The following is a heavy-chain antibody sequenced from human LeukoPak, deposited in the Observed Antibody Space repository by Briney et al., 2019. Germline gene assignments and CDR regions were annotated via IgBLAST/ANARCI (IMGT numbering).Heavy chain of an antibody. D-gene: IGHD7-27*01. CDR2: INRDGSTT. CDR3: ARVGVSWGGFDI. J-gene: IGHJ3*02. CDR1: GFASSGYW. Sequence: GGSLRLSCAASGFASSGYWMYWVRQVPGKGLVWVSRINRDGSTTSYADSVKGRFTISRDNAKNTVYLQMNSLRAEDTAVYYCARVGVSWGGFDIWGQGTVVTVSS. V-gene: IGHV3-74*01.